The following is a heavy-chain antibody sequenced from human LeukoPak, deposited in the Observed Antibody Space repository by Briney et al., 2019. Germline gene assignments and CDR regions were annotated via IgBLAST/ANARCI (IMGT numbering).Heavy chain of an antibody. CDR1: GYTFTGYY. J-gene: IGHJ4*02. D-gene: IGHD2-21*02. CDR3: AKPYCGGDCYRFYYFDY. Sequence: ASVKVSRKASGYTFTGYYMHWVRQAPGQGLEWMGWINPNSGGTNYAQKFQGRVTMTRDTSISTAYMELSRLRSDDTAVYYCAKPYCGGDCYRFYYFDYWGQGTLVTVSS. V-gene: IGHV1-2*02. CDR2: INPNSGGT.